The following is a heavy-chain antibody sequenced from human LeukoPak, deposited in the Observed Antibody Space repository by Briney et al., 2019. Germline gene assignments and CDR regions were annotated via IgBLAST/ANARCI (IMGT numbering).Heavy chain of an antibody. D-gene: IGHD6-13*01. CDR2: IYSRGST. J-gene: IGHJ4*02. CDR1: GASISSYY. Sequence: SETLSLTCTDSGASISSYYWSWIRQPPGKGLEWIGYIYSRGSTHYNPSLKSRVTISVDTSKNQFSLKLSSVTAADTAVYYCASGPYPAAGTDHQFDYWGQGTLVTVSS. CDR3: ASGPYPAAGTDHQFDY. V-gene: IGHV4-59*01.